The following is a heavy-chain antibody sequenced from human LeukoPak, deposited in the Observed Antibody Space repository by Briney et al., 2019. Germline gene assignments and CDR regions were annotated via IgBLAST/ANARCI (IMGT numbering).Heavy chain of an antibody. D-gene: IGHD4-17*01. Sequence: SETLSLTCAVSGVSFNDYYWSWVRQNPGRGLEWIGEINHSGYTNDSPSLKSRVTLSIDTSRKQFSLNLRSVTVADTGIYYCTRMTTGHDYWGQGTLVTVSS. J-gene: IGHJ4*02. V-gene: IGHV4-34*01. CDR3: TRMTTGHDY. CDR1: GVSFNDYY. CDR2: INHSGYT.